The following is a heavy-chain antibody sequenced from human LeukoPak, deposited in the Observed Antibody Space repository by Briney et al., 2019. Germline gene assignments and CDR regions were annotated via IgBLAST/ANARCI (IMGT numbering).Heavy chain of an antibody. V-gene: IGHV3-53*01. Sequence: GGSLRLSCAASGFTVSTNYMNWVRQTPGKGLEWVSIIYSGGTTNYADSVKGRFTISRDNSKNTLYLQMNSLGAEDTAVCYCARDPSRSAMASSWGQGILVTVSS. CDR2: IYSGGTT. J-gene: IGHJ5*02. D-gene: IGHD5-18*01. CDR1: GFTVSTNY. CDR3: ARDPSRSAMASS.